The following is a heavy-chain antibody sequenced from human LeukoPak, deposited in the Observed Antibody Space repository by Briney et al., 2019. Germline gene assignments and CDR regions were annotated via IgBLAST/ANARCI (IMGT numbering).Heavy chain of an antibody. J-gene: IGHJ4*02. CDR1: GGSFSGYC. V-gene: IGHV4-34*01. CDR3: ARAVPRYCSSTSCLPPY. Sequence: SETLCLTCAVYGGSFSGYCWSWIRQPPGKGLEWIGEINHSGSTNYNPSLKSRVTISVDTSKNQFSLKLSSVTAADTAVYYCARAVPRYCSSTSCLPPYWGQGTLVTVSS. D-gene: IGHD2-2*01. CDR2: INHSGST.